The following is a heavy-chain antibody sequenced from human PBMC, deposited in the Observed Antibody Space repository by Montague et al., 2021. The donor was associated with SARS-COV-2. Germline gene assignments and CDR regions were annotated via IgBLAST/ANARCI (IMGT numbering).Heavy chain of an antibody. Sequence: SETLSLTCTVSAGSITSYYWSWLRQPARKGLECTGLIYTSGSTNYNPSLKSRVTMSVDTSRKQFSLKLTSVTAADTAVYYCAGGDGSGSYSSWGQGTLVTVSS. V-gene: IGHV4-4*07. CDR3: AGGDGSGSYSS. J-gene: IGHJ4*02. D-gene: IGHD3-10*01. CDR2: IYTSGST. CDR1: AGSITSYY.